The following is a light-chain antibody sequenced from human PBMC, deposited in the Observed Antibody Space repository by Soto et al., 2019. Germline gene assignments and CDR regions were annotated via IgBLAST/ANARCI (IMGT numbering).Light chain of an antibody. V-gene: IGKV1-33*01. CDR2: DAS. CDR3: QQYNSYSRT. J-gene: IGKJ1*01. Sequence: DIQMTQSPSSLSASVGDRVTITCQASQTINNYLNWYQQKPGRAPKLLIYDASNLEAGVPSRFRGSGSGTDFTFTISSLQPDDFATYYCQQYNSYSRTFGQGTKVEIK. CDR1: QTINNY.